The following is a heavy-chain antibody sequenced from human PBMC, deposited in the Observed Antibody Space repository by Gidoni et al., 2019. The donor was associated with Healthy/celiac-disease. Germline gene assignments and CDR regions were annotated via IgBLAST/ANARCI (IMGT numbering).Heavy chain of an antibody. CDR2: IKSKTDGGTT. J-gene: IGHJ4*02. CDR3: TTDRGIAVAADY. V-gene: IGHV3-15*01. CDR1: GVTCSNAW. D-gene: IGHD6-19*01. Sequence: EGQLVESGGGLGKPGGSLRPPGAASGVTCSNAWMRWVRQAPGKGLAWVVRIKSKTDGGTTDYAAPVKGRFTISRDDSKNTLSLQMNSLKTEDTAVYYCTTDRGIAVAADYWGQGTLVTVSS.